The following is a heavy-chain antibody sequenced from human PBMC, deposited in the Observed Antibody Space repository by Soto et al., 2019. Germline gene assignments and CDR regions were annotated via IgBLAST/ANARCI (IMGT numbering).Heavy chain of an antibody. CDR3: EHCSSGYYRFDY. CDR2: INGGNGNT. CDR1: GYTFTSYA. Sequence: ASVKVSCKASGYTFTSYAMHWVRQAPGQRLEWMGWINGGNGNTKYSQKFQSRLTITKDTSKNQVVLTMTNMDPVDSGTYYCEHCSSGYYRFDYWGQGTLVTVSS. D-gene: IGHD3-22*01. V-gene: IGHV1-3*01. J-gene: IGHJ4*02.